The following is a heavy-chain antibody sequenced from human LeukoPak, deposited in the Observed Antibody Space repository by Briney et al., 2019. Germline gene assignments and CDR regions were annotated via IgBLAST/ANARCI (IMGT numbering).Heavy chain of an antibody. J-gene: IGHJ4*02. D-gene: IGHD1-14*01. CDR3: ARDGGTNRNFDY. CDR1: GYSLTSGYF. V-gene: IGHV4-38-2*02. CDR2: IYHSGST. Sequence: SETLPLTCTVSGYSLTSGYFWGWIRQPPGKGLEWIGSIYHSGSTFYNPSLKSRVAISLDTSKNHFSLKLTSVTAADTAVYYCARDGGTNRNFDYWGQGMLVTVSS.